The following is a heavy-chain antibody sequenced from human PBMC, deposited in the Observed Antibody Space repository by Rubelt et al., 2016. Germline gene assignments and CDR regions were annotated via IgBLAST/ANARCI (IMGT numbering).Heavy chain of an antibody. CDR2: ISGDNVRT. CDR1: HYTFTAYG. Sequence: QVQLVQSGIELKKPGASVKVSCKASHYTFTAYGVTWVRQAPGQGLEWMGWISGDNVRTNYAQNLQGRITITTDTSTNTAYMELRSLRSDDTAIYYCAITEFDYWGQGTLVTVSS. D-gene: IGHD1-14*01. CDR3: AITEFDY. J-gene: IGHJ4*02. V-gene: IGHV1-18*01.